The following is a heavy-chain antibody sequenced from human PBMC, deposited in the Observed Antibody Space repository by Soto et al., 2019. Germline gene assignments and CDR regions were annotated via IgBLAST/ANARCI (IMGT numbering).Heavy chain of an antibody. Sequence: GGSLRLSCAASGFTFSSYSTHWVRQAPGKGLEWVALISYDGSNKYYADSVKGRFTISRDNSKNTLYLQMNSLRAEDTAVYYCARDRVTSDWYGRYGMDVWGQGTTVTVSS. CDR1: GFTFSSYS. J-gene: IGHJ6*02. CDR2: ISYDGSNK. D-gene: IGHD6-19*01. CDR3: ARDRVTSDWYGRYGMDV. V-gene: IGHV3-30-3*01.